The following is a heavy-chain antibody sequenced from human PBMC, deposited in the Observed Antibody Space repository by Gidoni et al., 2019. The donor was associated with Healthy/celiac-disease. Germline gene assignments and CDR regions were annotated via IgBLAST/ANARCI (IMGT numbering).Heavy chain of an antibody. CDR1: GYSLGSGYY. V-gene: IGHV4-38-2*02. J-gene: IGHJ2*01. CDR3: ARDGIHSYWYFDL. CDR2: IYHRGST. Sequence: QVQLQESGPGLVKPSETLSLTCAVSGYSLGSGYYWGWIRQPPGKGLEWIGSIYHRGSTYYNPSLKSRVTISVDTSKNQFSLKLSSVTAADTAVYYCARDGIHSYWYFDLWGRGTLVTVSS. D-gene: IGHD1-26*01.